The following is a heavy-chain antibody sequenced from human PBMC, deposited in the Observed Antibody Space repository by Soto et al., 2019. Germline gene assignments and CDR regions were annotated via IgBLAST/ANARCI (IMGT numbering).Heavy chain of an antibody. J-gene: IGHJ2*01. CDR3: ARGHDCSGGSCYSGVDWYFDL. D-gene: IGHD2-15*01. CDR1: GYTFTSYY. V-gene: IGHV1-46*01. CDR2: INPSGGST. Sequence: QVQLVQSGAEVKKPGASVKVSCKASGYTFTSYYMHWVRQAPGQGLEWMGIINPSGGSTSYAQKFQGRVPRSRDTTRSTVYIELSSLRSEDTAVYYCARGHDCSGGSCYSGVDWYFDLWGRCTLVTVSS.